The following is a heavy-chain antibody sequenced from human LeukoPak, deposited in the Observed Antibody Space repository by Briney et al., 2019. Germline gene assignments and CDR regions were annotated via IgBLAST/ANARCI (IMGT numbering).Heavy chain of an antibody. J-gene: IGHJ4*02. CDR3: ARDSGYTSFDF. CDR2: TKPDGSQK. Sequence: PGGSLTLSCPAYGFSFINSWMNWLRQAPGKGLEWVASTKPDGSQKYYVDSVKGRFFVSRDNDKDSLYLQMDSLRADDTAVYYCARDSGYTSFDFWGQGTLVAVSS. CDR1: GFSFINSW. V-gene: IGHV3-7*01. D-gene: IGHD5-18*01.